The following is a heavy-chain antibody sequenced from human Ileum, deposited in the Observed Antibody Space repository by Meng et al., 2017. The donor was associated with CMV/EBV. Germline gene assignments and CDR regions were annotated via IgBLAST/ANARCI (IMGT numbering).Heavy chain of an antibody. D-gene: IGHD6-13*01. V-gene: IGHV4-59*01. CDR1: GGSMSSTC. CDR3: ALRGLAAGTLQQ. CDR2: VCYNGIT. Sequence: QVQLQESGPGLVKPWETLSLTCAFSGGSMSSTCWSWIRQPPGKGLEWIGYVCYNGITDYNPSLKSRITISGDTSKNQFSLQVTSVTAADTAMYYCALRGLAAGTLQQWGQGTLVTVSS. J-gene: IGHJ1*01.